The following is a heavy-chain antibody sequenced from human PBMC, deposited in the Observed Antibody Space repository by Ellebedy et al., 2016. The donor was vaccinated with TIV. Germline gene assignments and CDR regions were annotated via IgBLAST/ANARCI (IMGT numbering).Heavy chain of an antibody. CDR2: ISSSTTYI. D-gene: IGHD3-9*01. J-gene: IGHJ6*02. V-gene: IGHV3-21*01. CDR3: ARLYDILTAGLDV. Sequence: GESLKISCAASGFTFSRYTMHWVRQAPGKGLEWVSSISSSTTYIYYADSVKGRFTISRDNARNSLYLQMNSLRAEDTAVYYCARLYDILTAGLDVWGPGTTVTVSS. CDR1: GFTFSRYT.